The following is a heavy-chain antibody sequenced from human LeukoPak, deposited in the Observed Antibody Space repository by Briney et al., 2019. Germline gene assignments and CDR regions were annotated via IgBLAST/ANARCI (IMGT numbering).Heavy chain of an antibody. V-gene: IGHV1-69*04. CDR1: GGTFSSYA. Sequence: SVKVSCKASGGTFSSYAISWVRQAPGQGLEWMGRIIPILGIANYAQKFQGRVTITADKSTSTAYMELRSLRSDDTAVHYCARPSTYYYDSSGLGSLDYWGQGTLVTVSS. D-gene: IGHD3-22*01. CDR2: IIPILGIA. CDR3: ARPSTYYYDSSGLGSLDY. J-gene: IGHJ4*02.